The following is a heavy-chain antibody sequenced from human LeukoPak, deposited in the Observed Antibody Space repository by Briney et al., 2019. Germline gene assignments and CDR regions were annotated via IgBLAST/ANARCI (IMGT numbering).Heavy chain of an antibody. Sequence: ASVKVSCKASGYTFTNYYMHWVRQAPGQGLEWMGIINPSGGSTSYAQKFQGRVTMTRDTSTSTVYMELSSLRSEDTAVYYCARDPTMDIVVVVTAFVFDYWGQGTLVTVSS. J-gene: IGHJ4*02. D-gene: IGHD2-15*01. CDR3: ARDPTMDIVVVVTAFVFDY. CDR1: GYTFTNYY. V-gene: IGHV1-46*01. CDR2: INPSGGST.